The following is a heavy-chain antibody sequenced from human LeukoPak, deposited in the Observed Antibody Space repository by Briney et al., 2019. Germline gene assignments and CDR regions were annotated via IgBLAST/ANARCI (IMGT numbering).Heavy chain of an antibody. J-gene: IGHJ4*02. CDR1: GFTFSSYA. D-gene: IGHD6-6*01. CDR3: ARDFYSSSSGGSVY. Sequence: GGSLRLSCAASGFTFSSYAMSWARQAPGTGLEGMALIWNDGSNKYYADSVKGRFTISRDNSKNALYLQMNSLRAEDTAVYYCARDFYSSSSGGSVYWGQGSLVTVSS. V-gene: IGHV3-33*08. CDR2: IWNDGSNK.